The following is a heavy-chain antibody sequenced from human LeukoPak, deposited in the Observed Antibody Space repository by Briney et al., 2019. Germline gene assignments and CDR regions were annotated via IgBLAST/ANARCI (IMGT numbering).Heavy chain of an antibody. CDR2: IYYSGST. J-gene: IGHJ6*03. CDR1: GGSISSSSYY. Sequence: SETLSLTCTVSGGSISSSSYYWGWIRQPPGKGLEWIGSIYYSGSTYYNPSLKGRVTISVDTSKNQFSLKLSSVTAADTAVYYCARHGYDYDYMDVWGKGTTVTVSS. CDR3: ARHGYDYDYMDV. V-gene: IGHV4-39*01. D-gene: IGHD5-12*01.